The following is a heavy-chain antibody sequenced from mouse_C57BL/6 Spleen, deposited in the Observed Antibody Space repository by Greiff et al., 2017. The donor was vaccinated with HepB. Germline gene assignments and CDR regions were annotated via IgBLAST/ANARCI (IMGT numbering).Heavy chain of an antibody. Sequence: QVQLKESGPELVKPGASVKISCKASGYAFSSSWMNWVKQRPGKGLEWIGRIYPGDGDTNYNGKFKGKATLTADKASSTAYMQLSSLTSEDSAVYFCARSPYYSNYVWFAYWGQGTLVTVSA. V-gene: IGHV1-82*01. J-gene: IGHJ3*01. CDR2: IYPGDGDT. CDR1: GYAFSSSW. CDR3: ARSPYYSNYVWFAY. D-gene: IGHD2-5*01.